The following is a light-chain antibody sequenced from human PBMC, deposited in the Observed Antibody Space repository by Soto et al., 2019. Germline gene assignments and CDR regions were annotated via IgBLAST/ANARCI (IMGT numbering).Light chain of an antibody. Sequence: QSALTQPASVSGSPRQSITISCTGTNSDVGSYNLVSWFQQLPGTAPKLLIYANSNRPSGVPDRFSGSKSGISASLAITGLQADDEADYYCQSYESSSLSGFVFGSGTKVTVL. CDR1: NSDVGSYNL. J-gene: IGLJ1*01. CDR2: ANS. CDR3: QSYESSSLSGFV. V-gene: IGLV2-14*02.